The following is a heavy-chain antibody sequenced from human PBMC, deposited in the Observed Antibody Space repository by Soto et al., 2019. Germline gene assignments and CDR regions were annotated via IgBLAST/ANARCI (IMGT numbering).Heavy chain of an antibody. CDR2: IIPIFGTA. D-gene: IGHD5-12*01. J-gene: IGHJ4*02. CDR1: GGTFSNYA. Sequence: QVQLVQSGAEVKKPGSSVKVSCKASGGTFSNYAINWVRQAPGQGLEWMGGIIPIFGTANYAQKFQVRVTITADESTSTAYMELSSLRSEDTAVYYCARPGGEMATIGPVQFDYWGQGTLVTVSS. CDR3: ARPGGEMATIGPVQFDY. V-gene: IGHV1-69*01.